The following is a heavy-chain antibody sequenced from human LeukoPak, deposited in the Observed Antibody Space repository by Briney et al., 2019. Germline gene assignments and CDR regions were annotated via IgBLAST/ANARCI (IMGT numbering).Heavy chain of an antibody. CDR1: GFIFRTYW. CDR2: INPDGTTT. V-gene: IGHV3-74*01. CDR3: AKGGYSSSWYTGDFFDY. D-gene: IGHD6-13*01. J-gene: IGHJ4*02. Sequence: GGSLRLSCAASGFIFRTYWMHWVRQVPGKGLMWVSRINPDGTTTTYADSVKGRFTISRDNAKKTVYLQMNSLRAEDMALYYCAKGGYSSSWYTGDFFDYWGQGTLVTVSS.